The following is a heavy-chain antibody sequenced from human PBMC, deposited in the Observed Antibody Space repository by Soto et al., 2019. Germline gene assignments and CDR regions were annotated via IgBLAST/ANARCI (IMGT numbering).Heavy chain of an antibody. CDR1: GFAYTTYT. CDR2: ISYDGNNK. J-gene: IGHJ5*02. CDR3: ARKSLSNFNWFDP. Sequence: GGSLRLSCAASGFAYTTYTMHWVRQAPGKGLEWVAVISYDGNNKFYADSVKGRFTISRDSTKRTLYLQMTSLRPDDTAMYYCARKSLSNFNWFDPWGQGTLVTVSS. V-gene: IGHV3-30*19. D-gene: IGHD4-4*01.